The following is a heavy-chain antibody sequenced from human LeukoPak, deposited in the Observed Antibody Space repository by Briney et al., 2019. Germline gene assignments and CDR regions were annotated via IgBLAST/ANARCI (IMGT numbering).Heavy chain of an antibody. D-gene: IGHD3-16*01. Sequence: SETLSLTCTVSGGSISSYYWSWIRQPPGKGLEWIGYIYYSGSTNYNPSLKSRVTISVDTSKNQFSLKLSSVTAADTAVYYCARQGSFAGDYSNWFDPWGQGTLVTVSS. CDR2: IYYSGST. V-gene: IGHV4-59*08. J-gene: IGHJ5*02. CDR1: GGSISSYY. CDR3: ARQGSFAGDYSNWFDP.